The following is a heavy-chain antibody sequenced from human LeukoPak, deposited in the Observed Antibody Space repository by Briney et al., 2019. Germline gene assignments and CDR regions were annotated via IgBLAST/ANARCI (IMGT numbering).Heavy chain of an antibody. CDR2: INPTGDST. J-gene: IGHJ4*02. CDR3: ARHPSPPLHHFDY. Sequence: ASVKVSCKASGYTFTNYYIHWVRQAPGQGLEWRGIINPTGDSTTYAQKFQGRVTMTRDTSTNTVYMELSSLRSDDTAEYYCARHPSPPLHHFDYWGQGTLVTVSS. D-gene: IGHD2-15*01. V-gene: IGHV1-46*01. CDR1: GYTFTNYY.